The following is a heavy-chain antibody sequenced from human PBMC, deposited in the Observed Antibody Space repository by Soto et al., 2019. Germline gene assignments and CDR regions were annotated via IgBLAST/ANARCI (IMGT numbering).Heavy chain of an antibody. V-gene: IGHV4-34*01. CDR3: ARGGRYRRCGELLSHFDY. CDR1: GGSFSGYY. J-gene: IGHJ4*02. CDR2: INHSGST. Sequence: QVQLQQWGAGLLKPSETLSLTCAVYGGSFSGYYWSWIRQPPGKGLEWIGEINHSGSTNYNPSLKSRVTISVDTSKNQFSLKLSSVTAADTAVYYCARGGRYRRCGELLSHFDYWGQGTLVTVSS. D-gene: IGHD3-10*01.